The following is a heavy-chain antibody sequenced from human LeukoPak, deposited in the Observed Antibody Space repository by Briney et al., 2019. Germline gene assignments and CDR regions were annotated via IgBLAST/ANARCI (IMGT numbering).Heavy chain of an antibody. D-gene: IGHD3-10*01. CDR1: GGSISSGGYS. J-gene: IGHJ5*02. CDR3: VRVYGSGRMSGGNWFDP. CDR2: IYHSGRN. V-gene: IGHV4-30-2*01. Sequence: SQTLSLTCADSGGSISSGGYSWSWIRQPPGKGLESYGYIYHSGRNYYNPSLKSRVTISVDRSKNQYSLKLSTVTAADTAVYYCVRVYGSGRMSGGNWFDPGSQGTLVTVSS.